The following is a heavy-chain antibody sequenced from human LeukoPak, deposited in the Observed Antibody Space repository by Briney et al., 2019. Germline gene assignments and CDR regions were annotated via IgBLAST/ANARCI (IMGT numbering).Heavy chain of an antibody. CDR1: GFTFSSYA. V-gene: IGHV3-30*04. Sequence: GGSLRLSCAASGFTFSSYAMHWVRQAPGKGLEWVAVISYDGSNKYYADSVKGRFTISRDNSKNTLYLQMNSLRAEDTAVYYCAKLARGSITMVRGNDYWGQGTLVTVSS. D-gene: IGHD3-10*01. J-gene: IGHJ4*02. CDR3: AKLARGSITMVRGNDY. CDR2: ISYDGSNK.